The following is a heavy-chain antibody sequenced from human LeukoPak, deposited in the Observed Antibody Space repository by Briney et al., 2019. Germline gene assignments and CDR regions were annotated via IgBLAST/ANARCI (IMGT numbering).Heavy chain of an antibody. V-gene: IGHV1-69*13. D-gene: IGHD2-2*02. CDR2: IIPIFGTA. CDR1: GGTFSSYA. J-gene: IGHJ4*02. Sequence: SVKVSFKASGGTFSSYAISWVRQAPGQGLEWMGGIIPIFGTANYAQKFQGRVTITADESTSTAYMELSSLRSEDTAVYYCAVVPAAIVDWYFDYWGQGTLVTVSS. CDR3: AVVPAAIVDWYFDY.